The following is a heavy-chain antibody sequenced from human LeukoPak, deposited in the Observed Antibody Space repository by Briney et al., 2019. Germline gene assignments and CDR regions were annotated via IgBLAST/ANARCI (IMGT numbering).Heavy chain of an antibody. Sequence: GGSLRLSCAAPGITLTNYGMTWVRQAPGGGLQWVSSIINSGTRTFYEDSVRGRFTISRDDTKNTIYLQINSLRAEDTAIYYCARDPLGGDETDYWGQGILVTVSS. CDR1: GITLTNYG. CDR3: ARDPLGGDETDY. CDR2: IINSGTRT. D-gene: IGHD3-16*01. J-gene: IGHJ4*02. V-gene: IGHV3-23*01.